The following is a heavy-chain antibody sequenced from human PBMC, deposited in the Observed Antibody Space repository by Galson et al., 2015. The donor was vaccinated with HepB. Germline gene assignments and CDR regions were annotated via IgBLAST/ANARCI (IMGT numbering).Heavy chain of an antibody. J-gene: IGHJ4*02. CDR3: ARLHPVSSGPDY. CDR2: IYYSGTA. Sequence: ETLSLTCTVSGASMNNYYWSWIRQSPGKGLEWIGDIYYSGTAKYNPSLNSRVTISVDTPKNQFSLKLTSVTAADTAVYYCARLHPVSSGPDYWGQGTLVTVSS. V-gene: IGHV4-59*08. CDR1: GASMNNYY. D-gene: IGHD6-19*01.